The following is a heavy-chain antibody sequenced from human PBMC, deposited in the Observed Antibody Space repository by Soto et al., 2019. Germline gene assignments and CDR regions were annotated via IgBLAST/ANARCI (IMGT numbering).Heavy chain of an antibody. V-gene: IGHV3-73*01. CDR1: GFTFSCSA. J-gene: IGHJ6*02. CDR2: IRSKANSYAT. D-gene: IGHD2-15*01. Sequence: GGSRRRSWGASGFTFSCSAMHWGRQASGKGLEWVGRIRSKANSYATAYAASVKGRFTISRDDSKNTAYLQMNSLKTEDTAVYYCTRHVGFLVYYGMDVWGQGTTVTVSS. CDR3: TRHVGFLVYYGMDV.